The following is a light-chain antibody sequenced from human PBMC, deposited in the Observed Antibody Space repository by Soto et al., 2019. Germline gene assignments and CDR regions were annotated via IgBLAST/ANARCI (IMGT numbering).Light chain of an antibody. Sequence: QSVLTQPASVSGSPGQSITISCTGTSSDGGNYNLVSWYQHHPGKAPKLMIYEGSKRPSGVSNRFSGSKSGNTASLTISGLQAEDEADYYCCSYADSSTSVVFGGGTKLTVL. V-gene: IGLV2-23*01. J-gene: IGLJ2*01. CDR2: EGS. CDR3: CSYADSSTSVV. CDR1: SSDGGNYNL.